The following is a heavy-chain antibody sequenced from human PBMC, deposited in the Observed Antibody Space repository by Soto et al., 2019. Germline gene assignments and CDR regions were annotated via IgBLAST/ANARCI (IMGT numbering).Heavy chain of an antibody. CDR2: VDHSGTS. D-gene: IGHD6-19*01. V-gene: IGHV4-4*01. Sequence: QVQLQQSGPGLVKPSGTLSLTCAVSGGSVNSPNCWNSVRQPPEKGLEWIGEVDHSGTSNYSPSRNTRLTLSVDKSNNGVSMKLRSVTAADTAIYCCGRVNTSGYPIDSWGQGILVTVSS. CDR3: GRVNTSGYPIDS. CDR1: GGSVNSPNC. J-gene: IGHJ4*02.